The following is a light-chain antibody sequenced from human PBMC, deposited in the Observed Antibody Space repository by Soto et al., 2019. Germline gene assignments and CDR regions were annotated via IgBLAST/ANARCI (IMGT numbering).Light chain of an antibody. CDR3: QQYGSSPYT. J-gene: IGKJ2*01. V-gene: IGKV3-20*01. CDR1: QSVSSSY. CDR2: GAS. Sequence: EIVLTQSPGTLSLSPGERATLSCRARQSVSSSYLAWYQEKPGQAPRLLIYGASSRATGIPDRFSGSGSGIDFTLTISRLEPYDFAVYYCQQYGSSPYTFGQGTRLELK.